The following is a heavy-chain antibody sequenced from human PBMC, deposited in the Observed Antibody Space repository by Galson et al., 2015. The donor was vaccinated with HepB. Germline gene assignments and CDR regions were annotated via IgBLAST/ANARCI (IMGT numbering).Heavy chain of an antibody. CDR2: ISAYNGNT. V-gene: IGHV1-18*01. CDR3: ARAPRSITIFGVVIDY. J-gene: IGHJ4*02. D-gene: IGHD3-3*01. CDR1: GYTFTSYG. Sequence: SVKVSCKASGYTFTSYGISWVRQAPGQGLEWMGWISAYNGNTNYAQKLQGRVTMTTDTSTSTAYMELRSLRSDDTAVYYCARAPRSITIFGVVIDYWGQGTLVTVSS.